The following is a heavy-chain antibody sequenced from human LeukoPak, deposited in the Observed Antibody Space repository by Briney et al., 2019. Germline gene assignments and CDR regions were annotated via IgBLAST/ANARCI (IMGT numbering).Heavy chain of an antibody. CDR2: IYTSGST. J-gene: IGHJ4*02. Sequence: SETLSLTCTVSGGSISSGSYYWSWIRQPAGKGLEWIGRIYTSGSTNYNPSLKSRVTISVDTSKNQFSLKLSSVTAADTAVYYCARGYDILTGFDYWGQGTLVTASS. V-gene: IGHV4-61*02. D-gene: IGHD3-9*01. CDR1: GGSISSGSYY. CDR3: ARGYDILTGFDY.